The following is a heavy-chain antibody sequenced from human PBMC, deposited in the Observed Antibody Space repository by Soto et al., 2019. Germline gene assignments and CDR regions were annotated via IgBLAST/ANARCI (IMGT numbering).Heavy chain of an antibody. D-gene: IGHD2-8*01. CDR1: GYSFTDYH. J-gene: IGHJ6*02. Sequence: ASVKVSCKASGYSFTDYHIHWVRQAPGQGLEWLGRINPKTVGTTAAQKFQGWVTMTTDTSISTASMELTRLTSDDTAIYYCARGDSTDCSNGVCSFFYNHGMDVWGQGTRVTVSS. CDR2: INPKTVGT. CDR3: ARGDSTDCSNGVCSFFYNHGMDV. V-gene: IGHV1-2*04.